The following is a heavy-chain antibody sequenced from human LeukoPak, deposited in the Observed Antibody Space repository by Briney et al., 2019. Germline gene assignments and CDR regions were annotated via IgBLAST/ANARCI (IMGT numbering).Heavy chain of an antibody. J-gene: IGHJ4*02. D-gene: IGHD4-23*01. CDR2: ISWNSGSI. V-gene: IGHV3-9*01. Sequence: PGGSLRLSCAASGFTFDDYAMHWVRKAPGKGLEWVSGISWNSGSIGYADSVKGRFTISRDNSKNTLLLQMNSLRAEDTTVYYCARSGGVITVAPFDCWGQGSLVTVS. CDR3: ARSGGVITVAPFDC. CDR1: GFTFDDYA.